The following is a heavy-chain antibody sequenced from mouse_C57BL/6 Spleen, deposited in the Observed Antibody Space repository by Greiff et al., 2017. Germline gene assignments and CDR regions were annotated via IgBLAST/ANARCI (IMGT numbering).Heavy chain of an antibody. CDR2: IYPGSGNT. CDR1: GYTFTDYY. J-gene: IGHJ1*03. D-gene: IGHD1-1*01. CDR3: ARPYYYGSAYFDV. Sequence: VQLQQSGAELVRPGASVKLSCKASGYTFTDYYINWVKQRPGQGLEWIARIYPGSGNTYYNEKFKGKATLTAEKSSSTAYMQLSSLTSEDSAVYFCARPYYYGSAYFDVWGTGTTVTVSS. V-gene: IGHV1-76*01.